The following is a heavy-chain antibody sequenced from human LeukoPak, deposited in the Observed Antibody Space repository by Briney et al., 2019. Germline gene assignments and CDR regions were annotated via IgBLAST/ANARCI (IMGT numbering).Heavy chain of an antibody. V-gene: IGHV3-48*04. CDR2: ISSSSSTI. J-gene: IGHJ3*02. Sequence: PGGSLRLSCAASGFTFSSYSMNWVRQAPGKGLEWVSYISSSSSTIYYADSVKGRFTISRDNAKNSLYLQMNSLRAEDTAVYYCARGWGAFDIWGQGTMVTVSS. CDR3: ARGWGAFDI. D-gene: IGHD3-16*01. CDR1: GFTFSSYS.